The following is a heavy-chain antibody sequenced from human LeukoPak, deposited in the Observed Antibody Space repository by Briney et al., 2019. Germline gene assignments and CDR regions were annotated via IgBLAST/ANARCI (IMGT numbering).Heavy chain of an antibody. CDR1: GFTFSSYA. CDR2: ISGSGGST. CDR3: AKDRARTYSYGYFDY. D-gene: IGHD5-18*01. V-gene: IGHV3-23*01. J-gene: IGHJ4*02. Sequence: PGGSLRLSCAASGFTFSSYAMSWVRQPPAKGLEWVSAISGSGGSTYYADSVKGGYTISRENSKNTLYMQMNGVRAEDTAVYYCAKDRARTYSYGYFDYWGQGTLVTVSS.